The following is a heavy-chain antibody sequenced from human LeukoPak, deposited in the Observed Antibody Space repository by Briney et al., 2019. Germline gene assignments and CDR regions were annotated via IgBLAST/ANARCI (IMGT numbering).Heavy chain of an antibody. J-gene: IGHJ4*02. D-gene: IGHD6-13*01. CDR3: AREEWAAAGTGGQTNDY. V-gene: IGHV3-33*01. CDR2: IWYDGSNK. CDR1: GFTFSSYG. Sequence: GGSLRLSCAASGFTFSSYGMHWVRQAPGKGLEWVAVIWYDGSNKYYADSVKGRFTISRDNSKNTLYLQMNSLRAEDTAVYYCAREEWAAAGTGGQTNDYWGQGTLVTVSS.